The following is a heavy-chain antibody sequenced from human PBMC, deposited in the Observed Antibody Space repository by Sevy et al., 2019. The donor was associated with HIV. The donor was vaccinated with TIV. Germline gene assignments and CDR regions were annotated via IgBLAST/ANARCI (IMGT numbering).Heavy chain of an antibody. CDR3: VSLFLSYRSGWSYFDY. V-gene: IGHV3-66*02. Sequence: GESLRLSCAISGFTVNDKYIIWVRQAPGKGLEWVSVIFSSGSTYYADSAKGRFTISRDNSKNTVYLQMNSVRAEDTAVYYCVSLFLSYRSGWSYFDYWGQGTLVTVSS. CDR1: GFTVNDKY. J-gene: IGHJ4*02. D-gene: IGHD6-19*01. CDR2: IFSSGST.